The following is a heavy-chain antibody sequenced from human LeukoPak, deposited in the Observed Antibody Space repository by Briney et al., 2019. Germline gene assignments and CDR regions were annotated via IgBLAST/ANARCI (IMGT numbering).Heavy chain of an antibody. V-gene: IGHV4-39*01. J-gene: IGHJ3*01. CDR3: AKAGVRYSDSSALYAFDF. Sequence: SETLSLTCTVSGGSISSASYFWGWTRQPPGKGLEWIGTLYYSGSTYYSASLKSRVTMSGDTSRNQFSLRLSSVNAADTAVYYCAKAGVRYSDSSALYAFDFWGPGTWSPSLQ. CDR2: LYYSGST. CDR1: GGSISSASYF. D-gene: IGHD3-22*01.